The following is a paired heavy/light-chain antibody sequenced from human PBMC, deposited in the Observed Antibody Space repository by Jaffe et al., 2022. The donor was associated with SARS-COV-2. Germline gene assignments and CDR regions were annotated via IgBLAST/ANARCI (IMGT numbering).Light chain of an antibody. V-gene: IGLV2-14*03. Sequence: QSALTQPASVSGSPGQSITISCTGTSSDVGAYNYVSWYQQHPGKAPKLMIYDVTARPSGISNRFSGSKSGNTASLTISGLQAEDEADYYCSSYASVTTVLFGGGTKLTVL. CDR3: SSYASVTTVL. CDR1: SSDVGAYNY. CDR2: DVT. J-gene: IGLJ2*01.
Heavy chain of an antibody. CDR1: GFTFSSYV. Sequence: EVQLVESGGGLVQPGGSLRLSCAASGFTFSSYVMTWVRQAPGKGLEWVSLIGGDGTASYADSVKGRFSISRDNSKNTLYLQMNSLRAEDTAVYHCAKRLTSSWSQFDYWGQGTLVTVSS. CDR3: AKRLTSSWSQFDY. V-gene: IGHV3-23*04. J-gene: IGHJ4*02. CDR2: LIGGDGTA. D-gene: IGHD6-6*01.